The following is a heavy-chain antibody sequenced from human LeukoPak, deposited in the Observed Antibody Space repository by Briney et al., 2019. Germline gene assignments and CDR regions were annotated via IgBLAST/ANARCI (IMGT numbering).Heavy chain of an antibody. CDR1: GFTVSSNY. CDR3: ARVRHGGAFDI. CDR2: IYSGGST. D-gene: IGHD3-10*01. Sequence: GGSLRLSCAASGFTVSSNYMSWVRQAPGKGLEWVSVIYSGGSTCYADSVKGRFSISRDDSKNTLYLQMNSLRAEDTAVYYCARVRHGGAFDIWGQGTMVTVSS. J-gene: IGHJ3*02. V-gene: IGHV3-53*01.